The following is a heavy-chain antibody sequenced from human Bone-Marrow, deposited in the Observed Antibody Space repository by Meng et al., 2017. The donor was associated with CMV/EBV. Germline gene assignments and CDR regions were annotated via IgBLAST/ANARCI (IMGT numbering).Heavy chain of an antibody. Sequence: ASVKVSCKASGYTFTGYYMHWVRQAPGQGLEWMGWINPNSGGTNYAQKFQGRVTMTRDTSISTAYMELSRLRSDDTAVYYCARDYSGSFMDAFDIWGQGTRVTV. D-gene: IGHD1-26*01. CDR2: INPNSGGT. V-gene: IGHV1-2*02. J-gene: IGHJ3*02. CDR3: ARDYSGSFMDAFDI. CDR1: GYTFTGYY.